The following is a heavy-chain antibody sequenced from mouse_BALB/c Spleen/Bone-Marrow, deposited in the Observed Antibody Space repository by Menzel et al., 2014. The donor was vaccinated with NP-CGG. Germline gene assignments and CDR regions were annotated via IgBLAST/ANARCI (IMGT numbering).Heavy chain of an antibody. Sequence: QVQLKESGAELVKPGASVKLSCKASGYTFTSYWMNWVKQRPGQGLEWIGEINPSNGRTNYNEKFKSKATLTVDKSSSTAYMQLSSLTSEDSAVYYCARTYFDYWGQGTTLTDSS. CDR2: INPSNGRT. V-gene: IGHV1S81*02. CDR1: GYTFTSYW. CDR3: ARTYFDY. J-gene: IGHJ2*01.